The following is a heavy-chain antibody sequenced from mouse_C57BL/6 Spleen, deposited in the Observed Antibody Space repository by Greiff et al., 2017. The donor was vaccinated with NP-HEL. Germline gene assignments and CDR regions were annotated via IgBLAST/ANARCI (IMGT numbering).Heavy chain of an antibody. CDR1: GFTFSSYG. J-gene: IGHJ2*01. D-gene: IGHD1-1*01. CDR2: ISSGGSYT. CDR3: ARHYYGSPYYFDY. Sequence: EVKLVESGGDLVKPGGSLKLSCAASGFTFSSYGMSWVRQTPDKRLEWVATISSGGSYTYYPDSVKGRFTISRDNAKNTLYLQMSSLKSEDTAMYYCARHYYGSPYYFDYWGQGTTLTVSS. V-gene: IGHV5-6*01.